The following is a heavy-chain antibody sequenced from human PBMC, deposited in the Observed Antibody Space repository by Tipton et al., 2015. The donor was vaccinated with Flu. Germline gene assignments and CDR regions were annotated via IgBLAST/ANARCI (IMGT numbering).Heavy chain of an antibody. D-gene: IGHD6-19*01. CDR3: TRGSGWYAY. Sequence: TLSLTCSVSGGSISNYYWSWIRQPPGKGLEWIGYIYYSGSTNYNPSLKSRVTISVDTSKNQVSLNLGSVTVADTAVYYCTRGSGWYAYWGQGTLVTVPS. J-gene: IGHJ4*02. V-gene: IGHV4-59*01. CDR1: GGSISNYY. CDR2: IYYSGST.